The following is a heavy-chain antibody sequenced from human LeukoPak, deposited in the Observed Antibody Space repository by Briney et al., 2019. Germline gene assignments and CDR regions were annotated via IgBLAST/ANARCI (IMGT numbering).Heavy chain of an antibody. V-gene: IGHV1-69*05. CDR3: ASRRYYDFWSGYYPRYYYYMDV. Sequence: SVKLSCTASGCTFSSYAISWVRQAPGQGLEWMGMIIPSFGTANYAQQFQGRVTITTDESTSTAYMELSSLRSEDTAVYYRASRRYYDFWSGYYPRYYYYMDVWGKGTTVT. D-gene: IGHD3-3*01. CDR1: GCTFSSYA. J-gene: IGHJ6*03. CDR2: IIPSFGTA.